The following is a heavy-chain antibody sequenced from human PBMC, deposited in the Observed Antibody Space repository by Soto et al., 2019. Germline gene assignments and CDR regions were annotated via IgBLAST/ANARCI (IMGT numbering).Heavy chain of an antibody. V-gene: IGHV2-26*01. D-gene: IGHD6-19*01. J-gene: IGHJ4*03. CDR2: IFSNDEK. Sequence: SGPTLVNPTETLTLTCTVPGFSLSNARMGVSWMRHPPGKALEWLAHIFSNDEKSYSTSLKSRLTISKETSKSQVVLTMTHMDHVDTATYHGAGIVTSVTGTRWLESWGQGTMVTVPS. CDR1: GFSLSNARMG. CDR3: AGIVTSVTGTRWLES.